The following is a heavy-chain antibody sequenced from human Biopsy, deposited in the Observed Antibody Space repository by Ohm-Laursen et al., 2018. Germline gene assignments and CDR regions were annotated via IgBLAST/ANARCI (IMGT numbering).Heavy chain of an antibody. V-gene: IGHV3-9*01. CDR1: GYTFADHS. CDR3: AKDRLYLGAGSFNFDS. D-gene: IGHD3-16*01. J-gene: IGHJ4*02. Sequence: SLRLSCTASGYTFADHSMHWVRQVPGRGLEWVSSITWNSGIMDYADSVRGRFTISRDNAKNSLYLQMNSLRAEDTALYYCAKDRLYLGAGSFNFDSWGQGTLVTVSS. CDR2: ITWNSGIM.